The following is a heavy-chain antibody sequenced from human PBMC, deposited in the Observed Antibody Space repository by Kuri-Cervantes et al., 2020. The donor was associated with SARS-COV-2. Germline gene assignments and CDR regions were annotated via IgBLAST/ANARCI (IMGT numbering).Heavy chain of an antibody. Sequence: GESLKISCAASGFTFSSYAMHWVRQAPGKGLEWVAVISYDGSNKYYADSVKGRFTISRDNSKNTLYLQMNSLRAEDTAVYYCARDWWYCDILTGYYSQPTYYYYYYMDVWGKGTTVTVSS. CDR3: ARDWWYCDILTGYYSQPTYYYYYYMDV. CDR1: GFTFSSYA. J-gene: IGHJ6*03. CDR2: ISYDGSNK. D-gene: IGHD3-9*01. V-gene: IGHV3-30-3*01.